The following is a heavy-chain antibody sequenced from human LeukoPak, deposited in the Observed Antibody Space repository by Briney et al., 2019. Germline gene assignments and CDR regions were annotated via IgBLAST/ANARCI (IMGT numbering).Heavy chain of an antibody. CDR2: IKQDGSEK. D-gene: IGHD6-6*01. J-gene: IGHJ4*02. CDR1: GFTFSNYW. CDR3: ARDVSDENGSSSGIHLDS. V-gene: IGHV3-7*01. Sequence: PGGSLRLSCAASGFTFSNYWMTWVRQAPGKGLEWVANIKQDGSEKYYVDSVKGRFTISRDNAKNSLFLQMNSLRAEDTAVYYCARDVSDENGSSSGIHLDSWGQGTLVSVSS.